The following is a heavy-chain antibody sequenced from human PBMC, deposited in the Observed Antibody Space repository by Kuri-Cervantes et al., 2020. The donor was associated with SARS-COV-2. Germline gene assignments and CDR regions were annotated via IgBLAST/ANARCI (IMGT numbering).Heavy chain of an antibody. J-gene: IGHJ3*01. Sequence: SVKVSCKASGGTFSGYAISWVRQAPGQGLEWMGGIIPIFGTANYAQKFQGRVTITADESTSTAYMELSRLRSDDTAMYYCTSHHYDSNVSPVFDVWGQGTMVTVSS. CDR3: TSHHYDSNVSPVFDV. CDR2: IIPIFGTA. V-gene: IGHV1-69*13. CDR1: GGTFSGYA. D-gene: IGHD3-22*01.